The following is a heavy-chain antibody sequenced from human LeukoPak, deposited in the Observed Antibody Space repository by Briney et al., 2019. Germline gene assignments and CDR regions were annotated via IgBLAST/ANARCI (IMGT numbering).Heavy chain of an antibody. J-gene: IGHJ4*02. CDR3: ARVIVGGTGFDC. CDR1: GFTFSRYA. D-gene: IGHD1-26*01. CDR2: ISSNGGST. Sequence: PGGSLRLSCSASGFTFSRYAMHWVRQAPGKGLEYVSAISSNGGSTYYGYSVKGRFTISRDNSRNTLYLQMSSLRAEDTAVYYCARVIVGGTGFDCWGQGSLVTVPS. V-gene: IGHV3-64D*09.